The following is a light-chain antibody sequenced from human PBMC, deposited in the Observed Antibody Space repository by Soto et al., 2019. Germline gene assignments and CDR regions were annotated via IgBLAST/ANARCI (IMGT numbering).Light chain of an antibody. CDR1: QGIGNNY. CDR2: GAS. V-gene: IGKV3-20*01. J-gene: IGKJ1*01. Sequence: IVLTPSPAALSVSPWERVTLSCRASQGIGNNYLAWYQQKPGQAPRLLIYGASNRATGIPDRFSGSGSGTDFTLTISRLEPEDFAVYYCQQYGSSGTFGQGTKVDIK. CDR3: QQYGSSGT.